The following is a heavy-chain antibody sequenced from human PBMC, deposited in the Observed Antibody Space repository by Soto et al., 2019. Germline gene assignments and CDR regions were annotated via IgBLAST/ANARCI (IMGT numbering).Heavy chain of an antibody. V-gene: IGHV3-15*07. CDR2: VKSTNDGGTT. CDR1: GFTFSNAW. CDR3: TTDSYITSIIVRFDY. J-gene: IGHJ4*01. Sequence: EVHLVESGGGLVKPGGSLRLSCAASGFTFSNAWINWVRQAPGKGLEWVGRVKSTNDGGTTDFAAPVTDRFAISTDDSKNVVYLEMNSLKTEDTAIYYCTTDSYITSIIVRFDYWGHGTLVNVAS. D-gene: IGHD3-22*01.